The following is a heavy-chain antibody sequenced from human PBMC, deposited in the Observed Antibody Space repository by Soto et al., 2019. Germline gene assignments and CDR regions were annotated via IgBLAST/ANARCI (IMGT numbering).Heavy chain of an antibody. V-gene: IGHV3-23*01. D-gene: IGHD6-6*01. J-gene: IGHJ4*02. CDR3: AKDSGEYSSSSLFDY. CDR2: ISSSGGST. CDR1: GFTFSSYA. Sequence: EVQLLESGGGLVQPGGSLRLSCAASGFTFSSYAMSWVRQAPGKGLEWVSAISSSGGSTYYADSVKGRFTISRDNSKNTLYLQMNSLRAEDTAVYYCAKDSGEYSSSSLFDYWGQGTLVTVSS.